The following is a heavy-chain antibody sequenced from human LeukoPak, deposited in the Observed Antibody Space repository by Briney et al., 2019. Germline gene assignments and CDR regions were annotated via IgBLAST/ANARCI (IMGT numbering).Heavy chain of an antibody. V-gene: IGHV3-23*01. CDR3: AAPAAWLRETCYYYMDV. CDR1: GFTFSSYA. J-gene: IGHJ6*03. Sequence: PGGSLRLSCAASGFTFSSYAMSWVRQAPGKGLEWVSAISGSGGSTYYADTVKGRFTISRDNSKNTLYLQMNSLRAEDTAVYYCAAPAAWLRETCYYYMDVWGKGTTVTVSS. D-gene: IGHD2-2*01. CDR2: ISGSGGST.